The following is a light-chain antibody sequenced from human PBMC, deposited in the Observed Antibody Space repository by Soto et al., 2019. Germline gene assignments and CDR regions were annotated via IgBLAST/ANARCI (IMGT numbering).Light chain of an antibody. V-gene: IGKV4-1*01. CDR3: QQYYSTPPIT. J-gene: IGKJ5*01. Sequence: DIVMTQSPDSLAVSLGERATINGKSSQSGLYSSNNKNYLAWYRQKPGQPPKLLIYWASTRESGVPDRFSGSGSGTDFTLTISSLQAEDVAVYYCQQYYSTPPITFGQGTRLEIK. CDR2: WAS. CDR1: QSGLYSSNNKNY.